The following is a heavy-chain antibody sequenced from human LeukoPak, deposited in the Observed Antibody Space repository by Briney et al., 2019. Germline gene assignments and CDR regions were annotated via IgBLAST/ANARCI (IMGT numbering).Heavy chain of an antibody. V-gene: IGHV3-74*01. CDR2: ISTDGSST. Sequence: GGSLRLSCAASGSTFSSYLMHWVRQAPGKGLVWVSRISTDGSSTNSADSVKGRLTISRDNAKNTLYLQMNSLRAEDTAVYYCVREYSSSSGRAFDMWGQGTMVTVSP. J-gene: IGHJ3*02. D-gene: IGHD6-6*01. CDR1: GSTFSSYL. CDR3: VREYSSSSGRAFDM.